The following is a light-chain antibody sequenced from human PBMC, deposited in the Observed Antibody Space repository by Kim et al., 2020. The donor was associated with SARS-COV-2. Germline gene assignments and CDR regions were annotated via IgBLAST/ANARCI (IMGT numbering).Light chain of an antibody. Sequence: EIVMTQSPATLSVSPGERATLSCRASQSVGDRLAWYQQKPGQAPSLLIYAASTRATGIPARFIGSGSGTEFTVTISSLQSEDFAVYYCQQHNDWPLTFGPGTKVDIK. CDR2: AAS. V-gene: IGKV3-15*01. J-gene: IGKJ3*01. CDR3: QQHNDWPLT. CDR1: QSVGDR.